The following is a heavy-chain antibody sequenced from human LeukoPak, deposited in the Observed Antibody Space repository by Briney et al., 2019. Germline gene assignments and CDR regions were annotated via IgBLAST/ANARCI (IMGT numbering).Heavy chain of an antibody. V-gene: IGHV4-4*02. CDR1: GFTFSNAW. Sequence: GSLRLSCAASGFTFSNAWMSWVRQAPGKGLEWIGSIYYSGSTYYNPSLKSRVTISVDTSKNQFSLKLSSVTAADTAVYYCAREEYRGSSDYWGQGTLVTVSS. CDR2: IYYSGST. CDR3: AREEYRGSSDY. J-gene: IGHJ4*02. D-gene: IGHD1-26*01.